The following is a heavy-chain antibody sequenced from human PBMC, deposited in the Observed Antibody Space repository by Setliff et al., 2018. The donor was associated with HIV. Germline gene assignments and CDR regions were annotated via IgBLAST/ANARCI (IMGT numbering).Heavy chain of an antibody. Sequence: LRLSCAASGFTFSDSGMHWVRQAPGKGLEWVANINGDGSEKYYVDSVKGRFTISRDNVGNSVFLQMNTLRAEDTAVYYCTIGHYVSSSGWGPGTLVTVSS. J-gene: IGHJ4*02. CDR2: INGDGSEK. V-gene: IGHV3-7*03. CDR1: GFTFSDSG. D-gene: IGHD6-6*01. CDR3: TIGHYVSSSG.